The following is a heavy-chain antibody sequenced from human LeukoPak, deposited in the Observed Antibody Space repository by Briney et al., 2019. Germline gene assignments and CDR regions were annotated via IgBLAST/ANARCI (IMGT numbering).Heavy chain of an antibody. V-gene: IGHV3-23*01. J-gene: IGHJ4*02. CDR2: ISGSGGST. CDR3: AKEDRIAGTFDY. D-gene: IGHD6-13*01. CDR1: GYTFSDYD. Sequence: SCKAFGYTFSDYDINWVRQAPGKGLEWVSVISGSGGSTYYADSVKGRFTISRDNSKNTLYLQMNSLRAEDTAVYYCAKEDRIAGTFDYWGQGTLVTVSS.